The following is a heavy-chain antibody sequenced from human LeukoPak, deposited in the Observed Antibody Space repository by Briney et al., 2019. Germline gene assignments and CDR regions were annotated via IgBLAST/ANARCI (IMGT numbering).Heavy chain of an antibody. V-gene: IGHV3-30*03. J-gene: IGHJ6*02. Sequence: GGSLRLSCAASGFTFSSYGMHWVRLAPGKGLEWVAVISYDGSNKYYADSVKGRFTISRDNSKNTLYLQMNSLRAEDTAVYYCARRYCSSTSCYYYYGMDVWGQGTTVTVSS. CDR3: ARRYCSSTSCYYYYGMDV. CDR2: ISYDGSNK. D-gene: IGHD2-2*01. CDR1: GFTFSSYG.